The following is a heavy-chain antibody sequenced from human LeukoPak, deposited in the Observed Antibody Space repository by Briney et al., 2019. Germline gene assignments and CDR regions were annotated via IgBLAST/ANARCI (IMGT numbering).Heavy chain of an antibody. Sequence: GGSLRLSCAASGFTFSNYWMHWVRQAPGKGLVWVSRINSDGSSTTYADSVKGRFTISRDNAKNTLYLQMNSLRAEDTAVYYCTRAYGGDSDWYFDLWGRGTLVTVSA. CDR3: TRAYGGDSDWYFDL. CDR1: GFTFSNYW. J-gene: IGHJ2*01. CDR2: INSDGSST. D-gene: IGHD4-23*01. V-gene: IGHV3-74*03.